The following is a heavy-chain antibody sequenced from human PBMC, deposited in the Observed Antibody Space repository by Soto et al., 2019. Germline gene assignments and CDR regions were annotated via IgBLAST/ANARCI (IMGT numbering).Heavy chain of an antibody. CDR2: IYHGGSA. CDR1: GGSISSHNW. Sequence: QVQLQESGPGLVKPSGTLSLTCAVSGGSISSHNWWSWVRQPPGKGLEWIGEIYHGGSANYNPSLKRRVNISLDKSNNQFSLRLSSVTAADTAMYYCAKKGADYGDYERWGQGTLVTVSS. V-gene: IGHV4-4*02. D-gene: IGHD4-17*01. CDR3: AKKGADYGDYER. J-gene: IGHJ4*02.